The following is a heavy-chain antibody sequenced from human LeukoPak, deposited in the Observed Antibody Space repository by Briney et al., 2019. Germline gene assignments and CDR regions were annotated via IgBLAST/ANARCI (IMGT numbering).Heavy chain of an antibody. D-gene: IGHD6-13*01. CDR2: ISSSSSSI. Sequence: GGSLRLSCAASGFTFSSYSMNWVRQAPGKGLEWVSYISSSSSSIYYADSVKGRFTISRDNSKKMVYLQMNNLRVEDTAVYYCAKDLWAAAAADFWGPGILVTVSS. CDR3: AKDLWAAAAADF. CDR1: GFTFSSYS. J-gene: IGHJ4*02. V-gene: IGHV3-48*01.